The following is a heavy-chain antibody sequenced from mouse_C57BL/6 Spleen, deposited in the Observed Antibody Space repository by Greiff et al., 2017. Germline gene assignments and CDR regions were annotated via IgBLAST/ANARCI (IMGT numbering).Heavy chain of an antibody. CDR1: GYSITSGYY. Sequence: EVQLQQSGPGLVKPSQSLSLTCSVTGYSITSGYYWNWIRQFPGNKLEWMGYISYDGSNNYNPSLKNRISITRDTSKNQFFLKLNSVTTEDTATYYCARNRHYSNYERFAYWGQGTLVTVSA. V-gene: IGHV3-6*01. J-gene: IGHJ3*01. CDR2: ISYDGSN. CDR3: ARNRHYSNYERFAY. D-gene: IGHD2-5*01.